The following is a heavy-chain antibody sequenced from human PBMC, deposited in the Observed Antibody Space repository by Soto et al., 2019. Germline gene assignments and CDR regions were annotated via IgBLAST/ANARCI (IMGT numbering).Heavy chain of an antibody. J-gene: IGHJ5*02. CDR2: IFYSGST. D-gene: IGHD1-26*01. CDR1: GASIRTSTYY. CDR3: ARGRAVTAGWFDP. V-gene: IGHV4-39*01. Sequence: SETLSLTCSVSGASIRTSTYYWVWIRQPPGKGLECIGNIFYSGSTDYNPSLKSRVTISVDTSKNQFSLKLTSVTAADTAVYYCARGRAVTAGWFDPWGHGTLVNVSS.